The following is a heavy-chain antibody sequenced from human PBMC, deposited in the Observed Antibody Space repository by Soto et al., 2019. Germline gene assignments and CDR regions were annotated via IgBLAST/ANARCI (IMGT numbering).Heavy chain of an antibody. CDR2: LGGNGFTT. CDR3: AKALIPSLNFFYYMDV. V-gene: IGHV3-23*01. J-gene: IGHJ6*03. D-gene: IGHD2-2*01. Sequence: EVQLLESGGGLVQPGGSLRLSCVVSGFTFGSYAMSWVRQAPEKGPEWVAILGGNGFTTYYADSVKGRFTISGDKSKSTLFLQMTSLRADDTGVYYCAKALIPSLNFFYYMDVWGRGNAVTVSS. CDR1: GFTFGSYA.